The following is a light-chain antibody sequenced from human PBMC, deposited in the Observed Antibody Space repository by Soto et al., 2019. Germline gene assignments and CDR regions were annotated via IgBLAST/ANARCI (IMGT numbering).Light chain of an antibody. J-gene: IGKJ3*01. CDR2: RVS. CDR1: QDIGDW. V-gene: IGKV1-5*03. CDR3: QHHHSHLFS. Sequence: DDRLTQSPSTLSASVGDRVTISCRASQDIGDWLAWYQQKPGKAPKLLIHRVSRLQSGVPVRFSGSGSETEFTLTINGLQPDDFASYSCQHHHSHLFSFGPGTKVQSK.